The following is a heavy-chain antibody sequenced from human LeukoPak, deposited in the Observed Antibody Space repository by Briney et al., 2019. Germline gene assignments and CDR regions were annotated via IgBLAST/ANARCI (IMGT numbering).Heavy chain of an antibody. CDR3: AKVASLYYYYYYMDV. V-gene: IGHV3-33*06. CDR1: GFTFSSYG. J-gene: IGHJ6*03. Sequence: GGALILSCAASGFTFSSYGMHWVRQAPGKGLEWVAVIWYDGSNKYYADSVKGRFTISGDNSKNTLYLQMNSLRGEDTAVYYCAKVASLYYYYYYMDVWGKGTTVTVSS. CDR2: IWYDGSNK.